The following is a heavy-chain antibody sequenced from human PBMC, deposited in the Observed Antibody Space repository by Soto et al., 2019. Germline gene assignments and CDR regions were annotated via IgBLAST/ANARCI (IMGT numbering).Heavy chain of an antibody. J-gene: IGHJ5*02. CDR2: IYYSGST. CDR1: GGSISSGDYC. D-gene: IGHD2-2*01. Sequence: PSETLSLTCTVSGGSISSGDYCWSWIRQPPGKGLEWIGYIYYSGSTYYNPSLKSRVTISVDTSKNQFSLKLSSVTAADTAVYYCARALVSRPGCWFAPWGQGTLVTVSS. V-gene: IGHV4-30-4*01. CDR3: ARALVSRPGCWFAP.